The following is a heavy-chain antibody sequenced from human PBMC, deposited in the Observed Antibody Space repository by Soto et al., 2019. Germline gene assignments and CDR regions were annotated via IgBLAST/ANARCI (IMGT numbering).Heavy chain of an antibody. Sequence: ALVKVSCKASGFTLTGYYIHWVRQAPGQGLEWMGWINPDGCGTEHAQNFHDRFTMTSDRSISTVYMEVNRLRVDDTAVYFCPRDQKPYGIPQFDYWGQGTLVTVSS. CDR2: INPDGCGT. D-gene: IGHD2-8*01. CDR1: GFTLTGYY. J-gene: IGHJ4*02. V-gene: IGHV1-2*02. CDR3: PRDQKPYGIPQFDY.